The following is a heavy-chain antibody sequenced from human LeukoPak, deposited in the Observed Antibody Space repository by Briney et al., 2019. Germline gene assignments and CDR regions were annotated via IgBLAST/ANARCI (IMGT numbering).Heavy chain of an antibody. J-gene: IGHJ4*02. CDR2: ISYSGTT. Sequence: SETLSPTRTVSGGSIRVSDTYGWAWIRQPPGKGLEWIATISYSGTTYYNPSFKSRVTISIDTSKNQFSLKLSSVTAADTAVYFCARDCPGPPYDYWGQGTLVTVS. CDR3: ARDCPGPPYDY. V-gene: IGHV4-39*02. CDR1: GGSIRVSDTYG.